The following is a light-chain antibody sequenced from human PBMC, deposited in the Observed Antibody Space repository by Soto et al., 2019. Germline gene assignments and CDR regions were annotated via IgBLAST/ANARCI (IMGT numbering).Light chain of an antibody. J-gene: IGLJ3*02. Sequence: QSVLTQPPSVSGAPGQRVTISCTGSSSNIGAGYVVHWYQQLPGTAPKLLIYGNSNRPSGVPDRFSGSKSGTSASLAITGLKAENEADYYCQSYDSSLSGWVFGGGTKVTVL. CDR2: GNS. CDR3: QSYDSSLSGWV. V-gene: IGLV1-40*01. CDR1: SSNIGAGYV.